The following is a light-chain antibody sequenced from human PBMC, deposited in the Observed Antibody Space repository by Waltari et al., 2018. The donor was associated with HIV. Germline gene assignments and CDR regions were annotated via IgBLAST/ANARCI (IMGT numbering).Light chain of an antibody. CDR2: DVA. J-gene: IGLJ3*02. CDR1: DSNLRGNNF. V-gene: IGLV2-11*01. CDR3: SAYLASSSWV. Sequence: QSALTQPRSVSGSPGQTVSMSCTGADSNLRGNNFVSCYQQHAGRAPRVVIFDVAKRPSDASGRLSASKSGETASLTISGLQPDDEAIYYCSAYLASSSWVFGSGT.